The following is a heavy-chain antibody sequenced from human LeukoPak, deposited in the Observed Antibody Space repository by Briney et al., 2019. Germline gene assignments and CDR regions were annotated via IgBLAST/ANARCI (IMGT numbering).Heavy chain of an antibody. J-gene: IGHJ4*02. CDR1: GFTFSSYR. CDR2: IKQDGSEK. CDR3: ARVGGYDFFGDYFDY. D-gene: IGHD5-12*01. Sequence: PGGSLRLSCAASGFTFSSYRMSWVRQAPGKGLEWVANIKQDGSEKYYVDSVKGRFTISRDNAKNSLYLQMNSLRAEDTAVYYCARVGGYDFFGDYFDYWGQGTLVTVSS. V-gene: IGHV3-7*03.